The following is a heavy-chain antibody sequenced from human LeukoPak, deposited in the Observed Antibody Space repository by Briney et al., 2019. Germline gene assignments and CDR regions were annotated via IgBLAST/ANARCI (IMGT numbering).Heavy chain of an antibody. Sequence: SVKVSCKASGGTFSSYAISWVRQAPGQGPEWMGRIIPIFGTANYAQKFQGRVTITTDESTSTAYMELSSLRSEDTAVYYCAREALGDIVVVVAATPDAFDIWGQGTMVTVSS. CDR1: GGTFSSYA. J-gene: IGHJ3*02. CDR2: IIPIFGTA. CDR3: AREALGDIVVVVAATPDAFDI. V-gene: IGHV1-69*05. D-gene: IGHD2-15*01.